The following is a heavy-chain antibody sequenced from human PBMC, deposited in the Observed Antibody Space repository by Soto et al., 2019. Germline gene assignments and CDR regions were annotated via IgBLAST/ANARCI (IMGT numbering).Heavy chain of an antibody. CDR2: MNPNSGNT. V-gene: IGHV1-8*01. D-gene: IGHD3-22*01. CDR3: ARAHYYDSSGYYPNFDY. Sequence: QVQLVQSGAEVKKPGASVKVSCKASGYTFTSYDINWVRQATGQGLEWMGWMNPNSGNTGDAQKFQGRVTMTRSTSRSTAYMELSSLRSEYTAVYYCARAHYYDSSGYYPNFDYWGQGTLVTVSS. J-gene: IGHJ4*02. CDR1: GYTFTSYD.